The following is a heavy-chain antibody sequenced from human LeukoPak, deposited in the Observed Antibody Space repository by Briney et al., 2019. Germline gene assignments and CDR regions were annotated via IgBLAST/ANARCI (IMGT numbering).Heavy chain of an antibody. Sequence: SETLSLTCTVSGGSISSGGYYWSWIRQHPGKGLEWIGNIYSSGSTYYNPSLKSRVTISLDTSKNQFSLKLSSVTAADTAAYYCARVGTSSPPRVVAFDIWGQGTMVTVSS. D-gene: IGHD2-2*01. CDR1: GGSISSGGYY. CDR3: ARVGTSSPPRVVAFDI. V-gene: IGHV4-31*03. CDR2: IYSSGST. J-gene: IGHJ3*02.